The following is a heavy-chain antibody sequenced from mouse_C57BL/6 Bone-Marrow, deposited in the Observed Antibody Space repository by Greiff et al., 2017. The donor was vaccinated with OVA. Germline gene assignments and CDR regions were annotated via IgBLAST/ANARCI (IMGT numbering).Heavy chain of an antibody. V-gene: IGHV1-64*01. D-gene: IGHD1-1*01. CDR1: GYTFTSYW. J-gene: IGHJ3*01. Sequence: QVQLQQPGAELVKPGASVKLSCEASGYTFTSYWMHWVKQRPGQGLEWIGMIHPNSGSTNYNEKFKSKATLTVDKSSSTAYMQLSSLTSEDSAVYYCARPHYGSTWFAYWGQGTLVTVSA. CDR3: ARPHYGSTWFAY. CDR2: IHPNSGST.